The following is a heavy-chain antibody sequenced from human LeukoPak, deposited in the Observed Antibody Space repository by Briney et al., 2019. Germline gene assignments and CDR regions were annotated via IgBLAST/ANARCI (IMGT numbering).Heavy chain of an antibody. Sequence: PSETLSLTCTVSGFSTSTSYWSLIRQPPGMGLEWIGYIYHTGDTNSNPSLKSRVTISLDTSKNQFSLRLRSVTAADTAVYYCARHTFARPFDYWGQGTLVTVSS. V-gene: IGHV4-59*08. J-gene: IGHJ4*02. CDR3: ARHTFARPFDY. D-gene: IGHD6-6*01. CDR1: GFSTSTSY. CDR2: IYHTGDT.